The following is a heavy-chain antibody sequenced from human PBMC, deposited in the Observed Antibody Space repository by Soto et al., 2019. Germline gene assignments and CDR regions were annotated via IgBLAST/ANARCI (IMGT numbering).Heavy chain of an antibody. D-gene: IGHD3-3*01. V-gene: IGHV3-30-3*01. CDR2: ISYDVSNK. CDR1: GFTFSSYA. J-gene: IGHJ6*02. CDR3: ARDWILAWLPQPYGMDV. Sequence: GGSLRLSCAASGFTFSSYAMHWVRQAPGKGLEWVAVISYDVSNKYYADSVKGRFTISRDNSKNTLYLQMNSLRAEDTAVYYCARDWILAWLPQPYGMDVWGQGTTVTVSS.